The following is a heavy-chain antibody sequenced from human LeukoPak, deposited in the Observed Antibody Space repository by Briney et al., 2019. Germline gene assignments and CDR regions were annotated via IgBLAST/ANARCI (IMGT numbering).Heavy chain of an antibody. V-gene: IGHV3-53*01. Sequence: GGSLRLSCAASGFTVSSNYMSWVRQAPGKGLEWVSVIYSGGSTYYADSVKGRFTISRDNSKSTLYIQMNSLRAEDTAVYYCASIVRIAVAGSGDAFDIWGQGTMVTVSS. CDR2: IYSGGST. J-gene: IGHJ3*02. CDR3: ASIVRIAVAGSGDAFDI. D-gene: IGHD6-19*01. CDR1: GFTVSSNY.